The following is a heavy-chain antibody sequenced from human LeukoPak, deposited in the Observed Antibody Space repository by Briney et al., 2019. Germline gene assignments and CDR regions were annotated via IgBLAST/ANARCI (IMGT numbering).Heavy chain of an antibody. CDR2: MNPNSGNT. J-gene: IGHJ6*02. Sequence: ASVKVSCKASGYTFTSYDINWVRQATGQGLEWMGWMNPNSGNTGYAQKFQGRVTMTRNTSISTAYMELSSLRSEDTAVYYCARGSKGVGATRYYYGMDVWGQGTTVTVSS. CDR3: ARGSKGVGATRYYYGMDV. D-gene: IGHD1-26*01. V-gene: IGHV1-8*01. CDR1: GYTFTSYD.